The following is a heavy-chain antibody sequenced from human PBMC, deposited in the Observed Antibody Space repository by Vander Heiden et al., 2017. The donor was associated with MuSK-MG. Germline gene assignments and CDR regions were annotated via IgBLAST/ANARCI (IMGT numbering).Heavy chain of an antibody. Sequence: QVQLQESGPGLVKPSETLSRTCTFSGGVLSSYYWSWSRQPPGKGLEWSGYIYYSGITNYNPSLKSRVTISVDTSKNQFSLKLSSVTAADTAVYYCARERGAYCSGGSCYYDRWGQGTLVTVSS. CDR2: IYYSGIT. CDR1: GGVLSSYY. V-gene: IGHV4-59*01. D-gene: IGHD2-15*01. CDR3: ARERGAYCSGGSCYYDR. J-gene: IGHJ5*02.